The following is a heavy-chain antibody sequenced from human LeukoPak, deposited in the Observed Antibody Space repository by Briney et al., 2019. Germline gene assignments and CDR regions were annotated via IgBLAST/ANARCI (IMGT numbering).Heavy chain of an antibody. V-gene: IGHV3-7*01. CDR1: GFTFSRCW. Sequence: TGGSLRLSCAASGFTFSRCWMSWVRQAPGKGLEWVANIHQDGSDKYYVDSVKGRFTISRDNAKNSLYLQMNSLTAGDTAVYYCARDPYSGAYGDTYYYYMDVWGKGTTVTISS. CDR3: ARDPYSGAYGDTYYYYMDV. CDR2: IHQDGSDK. D-gene: IGHD1-26*01. J-gene: IGHJ6*03.